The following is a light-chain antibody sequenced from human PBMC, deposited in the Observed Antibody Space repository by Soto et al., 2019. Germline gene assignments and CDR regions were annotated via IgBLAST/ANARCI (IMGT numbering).Light chain of an antibody. V-gene: IGKV3-20*01. CDR1: QSVSSSY. CDR3: QQYGTSPLS. J-gene: IGKJ4*01. Sequence: EIVLTQSPGTLSLSPGERATLSCRASQSVSSSYLAWYQQKPGQAPRLLIYGASSRATGIPDRFSGSGSGTDFTITISRLEPADFAVYYWQQYGTSPLSFGGGTKVEIK. CDR2: GAS.